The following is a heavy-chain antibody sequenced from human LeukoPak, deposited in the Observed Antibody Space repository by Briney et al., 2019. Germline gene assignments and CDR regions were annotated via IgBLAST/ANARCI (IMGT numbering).Heavy chain of an antibody. CDR3: ARDGPRAMGY. CDR1: GGSFSGYY. J-gene: IGHJ4*02. CDR2: INHSGST. D-gene: IGHD5-18*01. V-gene: IGHV4-34*01. Sequence: SETLSLTCAVYGGSFSGYYWSWIRQPPGKGLEWIGEINHSGSTNYNPSLKSRVTISVDTSKNQFSLKLSSVTAADTAVYYCARDGPRAMGYWGQGTLVTVSS.